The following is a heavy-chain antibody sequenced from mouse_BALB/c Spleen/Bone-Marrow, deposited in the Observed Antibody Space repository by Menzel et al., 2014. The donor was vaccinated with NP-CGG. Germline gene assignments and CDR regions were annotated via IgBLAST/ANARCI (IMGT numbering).Heavy chain of an antibody. CDR1: GYTFTSYW. V-gene: IGHV1S41*01. J-gene: IGHJ1*01. Sequence: DLVKPGASVKLSCKASGYTFTSYWINWIKQRPGQGLEWIGRIAPGSGSTYYNEMFKGKATLTVDTSSSPAYIQLSSLSSEDSAFDFCARSRDGYFDVWGAGTTVTVSS. CDR2: IAPGSGST. CDR3: ARSRDGYFDV.